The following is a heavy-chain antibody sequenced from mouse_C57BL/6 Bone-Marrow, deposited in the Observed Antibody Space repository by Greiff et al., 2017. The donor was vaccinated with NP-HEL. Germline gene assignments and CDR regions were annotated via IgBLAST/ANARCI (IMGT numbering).Heavy chain of an antibody. CDR2: IRSKSNNYAT. CDR1: GFSFNTYA. J-gene: IGHJ2*01. CDR3: VRQGYDGYYLDY. Sequence: GGGLVQPKGSLKLSCAASGFSFNTYAMNWVRQAPGKGLEWVARIRSKSNNYATYYADSLKDRFTISRGDSESMLYLQMNNLKTEDTAMYYCVRQGYDGYYLDYWGQGTTLTVSS. V-gene: IGHV10-1*01. D-gene: IGHD2-3*01.